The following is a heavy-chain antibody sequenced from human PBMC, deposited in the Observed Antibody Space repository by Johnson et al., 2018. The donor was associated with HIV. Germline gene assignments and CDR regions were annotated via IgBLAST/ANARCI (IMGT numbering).Heavy chain of an antibody. CDR1: AFTFSSND. J-gene: IGHJ3*01. V-gene: IGHV3-66*01. D-gene: IGHD3-22*01. CDR2: IYSGGST. CDR3: AIVVIRGDAFDL. Sequence: VQLVESGGGLVQPGGSLRLSCGSSAFTFSSNDMKWVRQAPGKGLEWVSVIYSGGSTYDADSVKGRFTISRDNSKNTLYLQMNSLRAEDTAVYYCAIVVIRGDAFDLWGQGTTVTVSS.